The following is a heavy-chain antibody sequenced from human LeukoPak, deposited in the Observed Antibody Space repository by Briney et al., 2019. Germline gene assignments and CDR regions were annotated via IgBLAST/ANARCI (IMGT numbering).Heavy chain of an antibody. CDR2: ISSSSSII. CDR3: ARRSINWPPFDY. J-gene: IGHJ4*01. V-gene: IGHV3-48*01. Sequence: GGSLRLSCAASGFTFSTYSMNWVRQAPGKGLEWVSYISSSSSIIYYADSVKGRFTISRDNAKNSLYLQMNSRRAEDTAVYYCARRSINWPPFDYWGQGTLVTVSS. D-gene: IGHD1-20*01. CDR1: GFTFSTYS.